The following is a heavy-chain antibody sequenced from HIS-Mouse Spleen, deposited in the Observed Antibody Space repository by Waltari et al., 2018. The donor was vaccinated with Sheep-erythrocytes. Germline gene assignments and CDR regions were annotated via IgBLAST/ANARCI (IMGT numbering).Heavy chain of an antibody. D-gene: IGHD6-19*01. J-gene: IGHJ3*02. CDR2: IIPIFGTA. CDR3: ARDTSSDSSGWRDAFDI. V-gene: IGHV1-69*01. CDR1: GGTFSSYA. Sequence: QVQLVQSGAEVKKPGSSVKVSCKASGGTFSSYAISWVRQAPGQGLEWMGGIIPIFGTANCAQKVQGRVTITADESTSTAYMELSSLRSEDTAVYYCARDTSSDSSGWRDAFDIWGQGTMVTVSS.